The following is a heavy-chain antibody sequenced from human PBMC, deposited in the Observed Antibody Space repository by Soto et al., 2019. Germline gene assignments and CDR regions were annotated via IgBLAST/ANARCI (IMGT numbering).Heavy chain of an antibody. CDR1: GDTFKNCV. Sequence: QVQVVQSGVEVRRPGSSVKVSCKASGDTFKNCVISWVRQAPGQGLAWMGGIIPLFGTTDFAQRFQGRLTITTDESTTTAYMELSRLRSEDTATYYCAAELGFGKLSVVWGQGTTVIVSS. CDR2: IIPLFGTT. J-gene: IGHJ6*02. V-gene: IGHV1-69*01. D-gene: IGHD3-10*01. CDR3: AAELGFGKLSVV.